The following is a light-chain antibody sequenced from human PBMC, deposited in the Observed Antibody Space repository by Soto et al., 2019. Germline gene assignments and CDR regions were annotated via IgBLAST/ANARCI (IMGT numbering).Light chain of an antibody. Sequence: QSALTQPASVSGSPGQSITISCTGTSSDIGTYNYVSWYQQHSGKTPKLMIYEVSDRPSGVSNRFSGSKSGNTASLTISGLQAEDEGDYYCSSYTSSSTYVFGIGTKVTVL. CDR2: EVS. CDR3: SSYTSSSTYV. J-gene: IGLJ1*01. CDR1: SSDIGTYNY. V-gene: IGLV2-14*01.